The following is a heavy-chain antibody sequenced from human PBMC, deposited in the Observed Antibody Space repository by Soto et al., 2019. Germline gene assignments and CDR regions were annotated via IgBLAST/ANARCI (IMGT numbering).Heavy chain of an antibody. CDR3: ARHDGYSYHYFDY. V-gene: IGHV5-10-1*01. D-gene: IGHD5-18*01. CDR1: GYSFTTYW. J-gene: IGHJ4*02. Sequence: PGESLKISCKGSGYSFTTYWISWGRQIPGKGLEWMGRIDPSDSYTNYSPSFQGHVTISADKSISTAYLQWSSLKASDTAMYYGARHDGYSYHYFDYLGQGNLVTGSS. CDR2: IDPSDSYT.